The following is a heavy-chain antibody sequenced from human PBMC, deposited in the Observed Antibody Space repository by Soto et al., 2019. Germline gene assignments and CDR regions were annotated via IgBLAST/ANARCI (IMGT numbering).Heavy chain of an antibody. CDR2: IYHSGST. CDR1: GGSISSGGYS. CDR3: ASNYGSGSYYYYYGMDV. J-gene: IGHJ6*02. Sequence: SETLSLTCAVSGGSISSGGYSWSWIRQPPGKGLEWIGYIYHSGSTYYNPSLKSRVTISVDRSKNQFSLKLSSVTAADTAVYYCASNYGSGSYYYYYGMDVWGQGTTVTVS. V-gene: IGHV4-30-2*01. D-gene: IGHD3-10*01.